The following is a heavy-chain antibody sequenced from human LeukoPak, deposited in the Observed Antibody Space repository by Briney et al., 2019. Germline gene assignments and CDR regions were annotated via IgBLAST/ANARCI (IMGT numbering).Heavy chain of an antibody. V-gene: IGHV3-21*01. CDR3: ARDSVVPAARVAFDI. CDR2: ISSSSSYI. CDR1: GFTFSSYS. J-gene: IGHJ3*02. D-gene: IGHD2-2*01. Sequence: PGGSLRLSCAASGFTFSSYSMNWVRQAPGKGLEWVSSISSSSSYIYYADSVKGRFTISRDNAKNSLYLQMNSLRAEDTAVYYCARDSVVPAARVAFDIWGQGTMVTVSS.